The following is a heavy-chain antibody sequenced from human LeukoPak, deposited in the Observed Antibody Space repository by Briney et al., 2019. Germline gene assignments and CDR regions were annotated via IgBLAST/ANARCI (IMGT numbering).Heavy chain of an antibody. CDR2: ISSSSSYI. CDR3: ARATIPAALSY. D-gene: IGHD6-13*01. CDR1: GFTFSSYG. J-gene: IGHJ4*02. Sequence: GGSLRLSCAASGFTFSSYGMSWVRQAPGKGLEWVSSISSSSSYIYYADSVKGRFTISRDNAKNSLYLQMNSLRAEDTAVYYCARATIPAALSYWGQGTLVTVSS. V-gene: IGHV3-21*01.